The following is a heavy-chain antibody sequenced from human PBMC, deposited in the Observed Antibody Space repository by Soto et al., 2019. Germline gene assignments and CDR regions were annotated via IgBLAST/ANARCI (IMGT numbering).Heavy chain of an antibody. CDR1: GFTFSTFD. J-gene: IGHJ5*02. CDR2: IGTLSDT. D-gene: IGHD3-10*01. CDR3: ARGRSFSYDSTPPPMFDP. Sequence: GGSLRLSCAGSGFTFSTFDIHWVRQAPGKGLEWVSGIGTLSDTFYAASVQGRCTISRQNAKNSVYLQMNSLRAGDTAFYYCARGRSFSYDSTPPPMFDPWGQGTLVTVSS. V-gene: IGHV3-13*01.